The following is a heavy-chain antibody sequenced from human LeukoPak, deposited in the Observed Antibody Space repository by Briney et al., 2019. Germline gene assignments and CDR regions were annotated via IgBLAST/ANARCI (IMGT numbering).Heavy chain of an antibody. CDR3: ATDRGWRTSGYYLYYFEY. J-gene: IGHJ4*02. V-gene: IGHV3-7*01. CDR2: IKHDGSEK. D-gene: IGHD3-3*01. Sequence: GGSLRLSCAAFGFTVRSNYMSWVRQAPGKGLEWVASIKHDGSEKYYVDSVRGRFTISRDNTMNSLYLQMSSLRAEDTAVYYCATDRGWRTSGYYLYYFEYWGQGTLVTYSS. CDR1: GFTVRSNY.